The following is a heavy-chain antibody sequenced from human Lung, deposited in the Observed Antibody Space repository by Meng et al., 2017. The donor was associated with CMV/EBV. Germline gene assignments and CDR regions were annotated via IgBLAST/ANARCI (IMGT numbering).Heavy chain of an antibody. CDR3: ARMLNYDFSGGGMDV. D-gene: IGHD3-3*01. Sequence: SCAASGFTFSSYWMHWVRQAPGKGLVWVSRINSDGNDADYVDSVKDRFTISRDNAKNAVYLQMNSLRAEDTAVYYCARMLNYDFSGGGMDVWGQGTTVTVSS. V-gene: IGHV3-74*01. J-gene: IGHJ6*02. CDR1: GFTFSSYW. CDR2: INSDGNDA.